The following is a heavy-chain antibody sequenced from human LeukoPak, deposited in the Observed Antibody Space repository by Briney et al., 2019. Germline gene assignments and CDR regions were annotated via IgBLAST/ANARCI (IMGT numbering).Heavy chain of an antibody. D-gene: IGHD3-10*01. CDR3: ARHRITMVRGVKDAFDI. CDR2: INHSGST. J-gene: IGHJ3*02. CDR1: GGSFSGYY. Sequence: SETLSLTCAVYGGSFSGYYWSWIRQPPGKGLEWIGEINHSGSTNYNPSLKSRVTISVDTSKNQFSLKLSSVTAADTAVYYCARHRITMVRGVKDAFDIWGQGTMVTVSS. V-gene: IGHV4-34*01.